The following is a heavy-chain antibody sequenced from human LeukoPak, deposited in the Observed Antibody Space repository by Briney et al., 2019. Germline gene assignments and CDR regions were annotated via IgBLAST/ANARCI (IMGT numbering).Heavy chain of an antibody. V-gene: IGHV3-53*01. D-gene: IGHD4-17*01. J-gene: IGHJ4*02. CDR2: IYSGGST. CDR3: AKSTVTLAPDY. Sequence: GGSLRLSCAASGFTVSSNCMSWVRQAPGKGLEWVSVIYSGGSTYYADSVKGRFTISRDNSKNTLYLQMNSLRAEDTAVYYCAKSTVTLAPDYWGQGTLVTVSS. CDR1: GFTVSSNC.